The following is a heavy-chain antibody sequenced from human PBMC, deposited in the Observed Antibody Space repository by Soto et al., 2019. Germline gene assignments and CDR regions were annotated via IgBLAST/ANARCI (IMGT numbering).Heavy chain of an antibody. Sequence: SETLSLTCTVSGGSISSYYWSWIRQPPGKGLEWIGYIYYSGSTNYNPSLKSRVTISVDTSKNQFSLKLSSVTAADTAVYYCAKYYDSDEDYFDYWGQGTLVTVSS. D-gene: IGHD3-3*01. CDR3: AKYYDSDEDYFDY. J-gene: IGHJ4*02. CDR2: IYYSGST. V-gene: IGHV4-59*01. CDR1: GGSISSYY.